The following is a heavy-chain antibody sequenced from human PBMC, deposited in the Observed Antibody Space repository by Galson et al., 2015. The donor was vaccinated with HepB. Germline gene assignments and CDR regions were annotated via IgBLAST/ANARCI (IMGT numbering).Heavy chain of an antibody. CDR2: IWYDGSNK. CDR1: GFTFSSYG. D-gene: IGHD3-22*01. CDR3: ARPDSSGSLDAFDI. J-gene: IGHJ3*02. Sequence: SLRLSCAASGFTFSSYGMHWVRQAPGKGLEWVAVIWYDGSNKYYADSVKGRFTISRDNSKNTLYLQMNSLRAEDTAVYYCARPDSSGSLDAFDIWGQGTMVTVSS. V-gene: IGHV3-33*01.